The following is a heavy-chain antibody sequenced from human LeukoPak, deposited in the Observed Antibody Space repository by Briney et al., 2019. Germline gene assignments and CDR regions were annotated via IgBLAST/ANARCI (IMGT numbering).Heavy chain of an antibody. Sequence: GGSLRLSCAASGFTFSSYAMHWVRQAPGKGLEWVAVISYDGSNKYYADSVKGRFTIPRDNSKNTLYLQMNSLRAEDTAVYYCARARYSGSYHFDYWGQGTLVTVSS. CDR1: GFTFSSYA. V-gene: IGHV3-30-3*01. CDR3: ARARYSGSYHFDY. CDR2: ISYDGSNK. D-gene: IGHD1-26*01. J-gene: IGHJ4*02.